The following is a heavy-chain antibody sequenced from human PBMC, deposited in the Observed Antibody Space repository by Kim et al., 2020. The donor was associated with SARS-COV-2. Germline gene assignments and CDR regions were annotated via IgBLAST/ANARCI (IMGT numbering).Heavy chain of an antibody. J-gene: IGHJ4*02. CDR1: GFTFSNYG. D-gene: IGHD2-15*01. Sequence: GGSLRLSCVGSGFTFSNYGMHWVRQAPGKGLEWVGIVSYEGRNTFYAGSVEGRFTISRDNSKNTLYLQMNNLRAEHTALYYCVKEAAFTTVVVDYYFDFWGQGTLVTVSS. V-gene: IGHV3-30*18. CDR3: VKEAAFTTVVVDYYFDF. CDR2: VSYEGRNT.